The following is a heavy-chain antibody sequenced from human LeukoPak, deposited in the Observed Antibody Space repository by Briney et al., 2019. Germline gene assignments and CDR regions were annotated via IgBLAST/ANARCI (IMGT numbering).Heavy chain of an antibody. D-gene: IGHD2-2*01. Sequence: GGSLRLSCVVSGLTFSSYSMSWVRQAPGKGLEWVSGISASGGDTWYPDSVKGRFTISRDNSKNTLFLQMNSLRAEDTALYYCAKAHCSPTSCSRIDYWGQGTLVTVSS. CDR1: GLTFSSYS. CDR3: AKAHCSPTSCSRIDY. CDR2: ISASGGDT. J-gene: IGHJ4*02. V-gene: IGHV3-23*01.